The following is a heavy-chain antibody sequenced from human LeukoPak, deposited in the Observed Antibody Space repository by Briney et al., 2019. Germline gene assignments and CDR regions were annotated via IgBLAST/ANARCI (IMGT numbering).Heavy chain of an antibody. D-gene: IGHD5-24*01. Sequence: GGSLRLSCAVSGFNFDDYAMHWVRQAPGRGLEWVSGINWKTGNGIYADSVKGRFTISRDNAKNSLYQQMSSLRAEDTALYYCTRRAARWQFDLWGRGTLLTVSS. CDR2: INWKTGNG. CDR3: TRRAARWQFDL. J-gene: IGHJ2*01. CDR1: GFNFDDYA. V-gene: IGHV3-9*01.